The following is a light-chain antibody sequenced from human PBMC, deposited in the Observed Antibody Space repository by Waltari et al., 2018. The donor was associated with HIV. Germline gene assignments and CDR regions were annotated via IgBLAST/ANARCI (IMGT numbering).Light chain of an antibody. CDR3: AAWDDSLIAHV. V-gene: IGLV1-44*01. Sequence: QSVLTQPPSMSGTPGQRVTISCSGSTSNIRSNAFNWYQQLPGTAPKLLIYSDNQRPSGVPDRFSGSKSGTSASLAISGLQSDDEADYYCAAWDDSLIAHVFGPGTKVTVL. CDR2: SDN. CDR1: TSNIRSNA. J-gene: IGLJ1*01.